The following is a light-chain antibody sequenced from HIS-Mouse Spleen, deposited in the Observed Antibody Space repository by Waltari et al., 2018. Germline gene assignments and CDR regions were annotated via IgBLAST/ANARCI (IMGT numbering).Light chain of an antibody. V-gene: IGLV1-47*01. Sequence: QSVLTQPPSASGTPGQRVTISCSGSSPNLGSNYVYWYQQLPGTAPKLLIYRNNQRPSGVPDRFSGSKSGTSASLAISGLRSEDKADYYCAAWDDSLSGHVVFGGGTKLTVL. CDR3: AAWDDSLSGHVV. CDR1: SPNLGSNY. CDR2: RNN. J-gene: IGLJ2*01.